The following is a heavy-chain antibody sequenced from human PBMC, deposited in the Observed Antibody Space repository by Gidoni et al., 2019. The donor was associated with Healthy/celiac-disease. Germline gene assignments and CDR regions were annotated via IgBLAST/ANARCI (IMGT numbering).Heavy chain of an antibody. J-gene: IGHJ3*02. CDR1: GFTFSTAC. CDR3: TTVHILTTVMYGAFDI. V-gene: IGHV3-15*01. D-gene: IGHD4-17*01. CDR2: IKSKTDGGTT. Sequence: EVQLVESGGGLVKPGGSLRLSCAASGFTFSTACMSWVRQAPGKGLEWVGRIKSKTDGGTTDYAAAVKGRFTISRDDSKNTLYLQMNSLKTEDTAVYYCTTVHILTTVMYGAFDIWGQGTMVTVSS.